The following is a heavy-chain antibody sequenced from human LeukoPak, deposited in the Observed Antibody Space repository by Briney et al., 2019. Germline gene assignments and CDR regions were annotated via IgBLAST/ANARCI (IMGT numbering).Heavy chain of an antibody. V-gene: IGHV4-59*08. CDR1: GVSISSYY. Sequence: SQTLSLTCTVSGVSISSYYWSWIRQPPGKGLEWIGYIYYSGSTTCNPSLKSRVSRSVYKPKNLFSLKLSSVTAADTAVYYCARGNYGYDYYYGMDVWGQGTTVTVSS. CDR2: IYYSGST. CDR3: ARGNYGYDYYYGMDV. J-gene: IGHJ6*02. D-gene: IGHD3-10*01.